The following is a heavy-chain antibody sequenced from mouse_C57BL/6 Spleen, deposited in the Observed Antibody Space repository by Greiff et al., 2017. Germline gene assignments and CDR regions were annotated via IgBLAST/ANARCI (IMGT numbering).Heavy chain of an antibody. V-gene: IGHV1-55*01. J-gene: IGHJ4*01. D-gene: IGHD1-1*01. Sequence: VQLQQPGAELVKPGASVKMSCKASGYTFTSYWITWVKQRSGQGLEWIGDIYPGSGSTNYNEKFKSKATLTVDTSSSTAYMQLSSLTSEDSAVYYCARGDYGSSTGGYYAMDYWGQGTSVTVSS. CDR2: IYPGSGST. CDR3: ARGDYGSSTGGYYAMDY. CDR1: GYTFTSYW.